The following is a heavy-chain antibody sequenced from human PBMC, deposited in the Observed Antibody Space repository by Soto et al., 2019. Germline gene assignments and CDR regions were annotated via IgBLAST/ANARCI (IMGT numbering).Heavy chain of an antibody. Sequence: QLQLQESGPGLVKPSETLSLTCTVSGGSISSSSYYWGWIRQPPGKGLEWIGSIYYSGSTYYNPSLKSRVPISVDTSKNQFSLKLSSVTAADTAVYYCARRPLMRSSSSNPLQFQTFNWYFDLWGRGTLVTVSS. D-gene: IGHD6-6*01. CDR3: ARRPLMRSSSSNPLQFQTFNWYFDL. CDR1: GGSISSSSYY. CDR2: IYYSGST. J-gene: IGHJ2*01. V-gene: IGHV4-39*01.